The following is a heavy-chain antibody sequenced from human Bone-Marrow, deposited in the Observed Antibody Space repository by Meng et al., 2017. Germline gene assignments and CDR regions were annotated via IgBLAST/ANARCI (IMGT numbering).Heavy chain of an antibody. CDR2: IYYSGST. V-gene: IGHV4-59*01. CDR3: ALGIAAAGTGGVDY. J-gene: IGHJ4*02. Sequence: QVQLPESGPGLVKPSETLSLTCTVSGGSISSYYWSWIRQPPGKGLEWIGYIYYSGSTNYNPSLKSRVTISVDTSKNQFSLKLSSVTAADTAVYYCALGIAAAGTGGVDYWGQGTLVTVSS. D-gene: IGHD6-13*01. CDR1: GGSISSYY.